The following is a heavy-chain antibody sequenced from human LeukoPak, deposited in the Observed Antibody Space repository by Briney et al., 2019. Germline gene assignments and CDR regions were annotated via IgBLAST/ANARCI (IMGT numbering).Heavy chain of an antibody. V-gene: IGHV1-69*13. CDR1: GGTFSSYA. CDR3: ASRLWSGYYYFDY. D-gene: IGHD3-3*01. CDR2: IIPIFGTA. J-gene: IGHJ4*02. Sequence: SAKVSCKASGGTFSSYAISWVRQAPGQGLEWMGGIIPIFGTANYAQEFQGRVTITADESTSTAYMELSSLRSEDTAVYYCASRLWSGYYYFDYWGQGTLVTVSS.